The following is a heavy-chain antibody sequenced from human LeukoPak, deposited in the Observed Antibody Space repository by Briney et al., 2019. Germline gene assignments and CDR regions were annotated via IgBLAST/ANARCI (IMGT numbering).Heavy chain of an antibody. D-gene: IGHD6-19*01. CDR1: GFPFSVYE. V-gene: IGHV3-48*03. CDR3: ALLAVASDFDY. CDR2: IGSSGSTI. J-gene: IGHJ4*02. Sequence: GGSLRLSCAVSGFPFSVYEMNWVRQAPGKGLEWVSNIGSSGSTIYYADSVKGRFSISRDNAKSSLYLQMNSLRVEDTAVYYCALLAVASDFDYRGQGALVTVSS.